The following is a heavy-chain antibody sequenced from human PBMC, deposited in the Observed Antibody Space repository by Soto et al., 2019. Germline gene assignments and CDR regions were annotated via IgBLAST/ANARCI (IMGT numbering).Heavy chain of an antibody. CDR3: AREHGRGIVDY. Sequence: EVQLVESGGGLIQPGGSLRLSCAASGFTVSSNYMSWVRQAPGKGLEWVSVIYSGGSTYDADSVKDRFTIARDNSKNTLYLQMNSLRAEDTAVYYCAREHGRGIVDYWGQGALVTVSS. D-gene: IGHD3-16*01. V-gene: IGHV3-53*01. CDR2: IYSGGST. CDR1: GFTVSSNY. J-gene: IGHJ4*02.